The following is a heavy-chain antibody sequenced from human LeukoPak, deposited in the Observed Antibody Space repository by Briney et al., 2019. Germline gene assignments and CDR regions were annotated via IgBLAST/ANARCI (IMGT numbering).Heavy chain of an antibody. D-gene: IGHD2/OR15-2a*01. J-gene: IGHJ4*02. CDR2: ITSSSSYI. CDR1: GFTFNTYN. V-gene: IGHV3-21*04. Sequence: GGSLRLSCAASGFTFNTYNMNWVRQAPGKGLEWVSSITSSSSYIYYADSVKGRFTISRDLSRNTLYLQLNSLRAEDTALYYCARISARSFAYWGQGTLVTVSS. CDR3: ARISARSFAY.